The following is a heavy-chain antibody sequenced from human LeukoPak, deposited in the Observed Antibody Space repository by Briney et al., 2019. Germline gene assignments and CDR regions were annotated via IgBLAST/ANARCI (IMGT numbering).Heavy chain of an antibody. V-gene: IGHV3-7*05. CDR2: IHQDAGEK. CDR1: GFTFSDSW. CDR3: ASSKDHYCRY. J-gene: IGHJ4*02. Sequence: GGSLSLSCAASGFTFSDSWMTWVRQTPGKGLQWMASIHQDAGEKQYLDSVRGRFTISRDNAKSSLYLQMNSLTVDDTGIYYCASSKDHYCRYWGQGTLVTVSS.